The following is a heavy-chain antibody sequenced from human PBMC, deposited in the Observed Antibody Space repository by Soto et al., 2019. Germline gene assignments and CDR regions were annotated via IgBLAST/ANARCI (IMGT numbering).Heavy chain of an antibody. CDR1: GFTVSSHG. D-gene: IGHD2-2*01. Sequence: QVQLVDSGGGVVQPGRSLRLSCTASGFTVSSHGMHWVRQAPGKGLEWVSVIWYDGGNKYSADYVKGRFTISRDNSKSTLCLQMHTLGAEDMAVYYCARGSKLGYDVMDVWGQGTTVTVSS. CDR3: ARGSKLGYDVMDV. CDR2: IWYDGGNK. J-gene: IGHJ6*02. V-gene: IGHV3-33*01.